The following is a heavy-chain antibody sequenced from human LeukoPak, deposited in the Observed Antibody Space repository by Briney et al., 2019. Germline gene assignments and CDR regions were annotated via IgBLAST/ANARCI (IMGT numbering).Heavy chain of an antibody. D-gene: IGHD3-3*01. Sequence: GGSLRLSCAASGFTFSSYSINWVRQAPGKGLEWVSSISSSSSYIYYADSVKGRITISRDNAKNSLYLQMNSLRAEDTAVYYCARDFGMNGAPGAFDIWGQGTMVTVSS. CDR3: ARDFGMNGAPGAFDI. CDR2: ISSSSSYI. J-gene: IGHJ3*02. CDR1: GFTFSSYS. V-gene: IGHV3-21*01.